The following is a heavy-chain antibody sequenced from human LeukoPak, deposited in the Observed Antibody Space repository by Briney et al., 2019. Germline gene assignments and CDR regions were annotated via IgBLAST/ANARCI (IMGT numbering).Heavy chain of an antibody. CDR3: ASFTTVSTGDY. Sequence: ASVKVSCKASGYRFARYYMHWVRQAPGQGLEWMGIINPSDGGTTYAQKFEGRLNLTRDISTSTVYMELSSLRSGDTAMYYCASFTTVSTGDYWGQGSLVAVSS. CDR1: GYRFARYY. CDR2: INPSDGGT. J-gene: IGHJ4*02. D-gene: IGHD4-17*01. V-gene: IGHV1-46*01.